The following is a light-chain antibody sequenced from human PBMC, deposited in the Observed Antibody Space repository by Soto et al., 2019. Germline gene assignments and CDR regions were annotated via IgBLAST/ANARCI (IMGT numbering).Light chain of an antibody. CDR3: AAWDASLRSHV. CDR1: SFSVGRNY. J-gene: IGLJ1*01. CDR2: AND. Sequence: QSVLTQPPSASGTPGQRVTMSCSGSSFSVGRNYGYWYQQLPGTAPKLLIYANDQRPSGVPDRFSCSKSGTLASLAISGLRSEDEADYYCAAWDASLRSHVFGTGTKVTVL. V-gene: IGLV1-47*01.